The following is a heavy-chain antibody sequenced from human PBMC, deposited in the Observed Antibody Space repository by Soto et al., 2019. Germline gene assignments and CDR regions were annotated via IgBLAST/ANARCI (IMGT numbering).Heavy chain of an antibody. D-gene: IGHD3-22*01. J-gene: IGHJ4*02. CDR1: GYTLTELS. CDR2: FDPEDGET. Sequence: ASVKVSCKVSGYTLTELSMHWVRQAPGKGLEWMGGFDPEDGETIYAQKFQGRVTMTEDTSTDKAYMELSSLRSEDTAVYYCATVPPTGSGYYLYYFDYWGQGTLVTVSS. V-gene: IGHV1-24*01. CDR3: ATVPPTGSGYYLYYFDY.